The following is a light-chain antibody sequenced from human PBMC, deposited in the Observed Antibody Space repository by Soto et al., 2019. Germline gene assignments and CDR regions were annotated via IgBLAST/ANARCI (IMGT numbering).Light chain of an antibody. Sequence: QSALTQPASVSGPPGQSITISCTGTSSDFAVYNSVSWYQHHPGKAPKLIIYEVSNRPSGVSSHFSGSKSGNTASLTISGLQAEDEADYYCTSYTTSSTVVFGGGTKLTVL. CDR1: SSDFAVYNS. V-gene: IGLV2-14*01. CDR2: EVS. J-gene: IGLJ2*01. CDR3: TSYTTSSTVV.